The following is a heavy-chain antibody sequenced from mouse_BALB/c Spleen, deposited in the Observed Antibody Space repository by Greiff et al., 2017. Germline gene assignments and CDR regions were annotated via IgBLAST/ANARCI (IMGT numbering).Heavy chain of an antibody. V-gene: IGHV14-3*02. Sequence: VHVKQSGAELVKPGASVKLSCTASGFNIKDTYMHWVKQRPEQGLEWIGRIDPANGNTKYDPKFQGKATITADTSSNTAYLQLSSLTSEDTAVYYCARSGYDYACRYFDYWGQGTTLTVSS. D-gene: IGHD2-4*01. J-gene: IGHJ2*01. CDR1: GFNIKDTY. CDR2: IDPANGNT. CDR3: ARSGYDYACRYFDY.